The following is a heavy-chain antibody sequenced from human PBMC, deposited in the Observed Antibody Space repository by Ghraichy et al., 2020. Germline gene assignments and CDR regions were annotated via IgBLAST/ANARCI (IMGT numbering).Heavy chain of an antibody. V-gene: IGHV4-61*01. CDR3: ARAVGGRDWYFDL. Sequence: SETLSLTCTVSGGSVSTENYYWSWIRQPPGKRLEWIGYSYYSGSTTYNSSLRSRVTISVDTSKNQFSLKLSSVTAAATAVYYCARAVGGRDWYFDLWGRGTLVIVSS. D-gene: IGHD4-23*01. CDR1: GGSVSTENYY. CDR2: SYYSGST. J-gene: IGHJ2*01.